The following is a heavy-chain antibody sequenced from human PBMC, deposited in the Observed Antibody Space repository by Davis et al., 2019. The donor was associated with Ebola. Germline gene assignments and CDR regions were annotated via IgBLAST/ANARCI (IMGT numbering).Heavy chain of an antibody. V-gene: IGHV1-69*13. CDR1: GGTFSSYA. CDR2: IIPIFGTA. Sequence: SVKVSCKASGGTFSSYAISWVRQAPGQGLEWMGGIIPIFGTANYAQKFQGRVTITADESTSTAYMELSSLRSEDTAVYYCARGELWWDETPRYYYYYYMDVWGKGTTVTVSS. D-gene: IGHD2-21*01. J-gene: IGHJ6*03. CDR3: ARGELWWDETPRYYYYYYMDV.